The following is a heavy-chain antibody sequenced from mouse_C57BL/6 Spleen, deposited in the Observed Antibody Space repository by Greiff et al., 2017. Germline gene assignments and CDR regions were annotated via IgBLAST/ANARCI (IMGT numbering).Heavy chain of an antibody. CDR2: IWGGGST. D-gene: IGHD2-4*01. CDR1: GFSLTSYG. J-gene: IGHJ2*01. V-gene: IGHV2-5*01. Sequence: QVQLQQSGPGLVQPSQSLSITCTVSGFSLTSYGVHWVRQSPGKGLEWLGVIWGGGSTDYNAAFMSRLSITNDNSKSQVFFKMNSLQADDTAIYYCAKNWGDYDVFLYYWGQGTTLTVSS. CDR3: AKNWGDYDVFLYY.